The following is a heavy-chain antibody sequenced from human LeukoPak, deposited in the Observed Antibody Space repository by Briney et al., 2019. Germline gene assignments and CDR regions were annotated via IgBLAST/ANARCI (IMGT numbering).Heavy chain of an antibody. D-gene: IGHD1-26*01. Sequence: GESLKISCKGSGYIFSNYWIAWVRQMPGKGLEWMGIIYPGDSDTRYSLSFQGQVTISADKSISTAYLQWRSLKASDTAMYYCARLLIRGRMKSPGDYWGQGTLVTVSS. J-gene: IGHJ4*02. V-gene: IGHV5-51*01. CDR2: IYPGDSDT. CDR1: GYIFSNYW. CDR3: ARLLIRGRMKSPGDY.